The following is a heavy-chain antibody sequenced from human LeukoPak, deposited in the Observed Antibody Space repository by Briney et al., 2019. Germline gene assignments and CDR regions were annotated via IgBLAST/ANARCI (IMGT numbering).Heavy chain of an antibody. CDR1: GFTLTSYS. V-gene: IGHV3-48*02. D-gene: IGHD1-26*01. CDR2: ITASGTAM. CDR3: ASSGSYRFDY. Sequence: GGSLRLSCAASGFTLTSYSMNWVRQAPGKGLEWVSHITASGTAMFYADSVKGRFTISRDNAKNSLYLQMNSLRDEDTAVYYCASSGSYRFDYWGQGTLVTVSS. J-gene: IGHJ4*02.